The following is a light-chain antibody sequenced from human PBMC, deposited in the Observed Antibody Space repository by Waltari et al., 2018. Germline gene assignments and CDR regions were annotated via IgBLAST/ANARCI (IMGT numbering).Light chain of an antibody. J-gene: IGKJ4*01. CDR2: AIS. CDR3: QQTYSTPLT. CDR1: QSISTY. V-gene: IGKV1-39*01. Sequence: DLQMTHSPSSLSASVGDRVTITCRASQSISTYLNWYQQKPGEAPKLLIYAISHLQSGVPSRFSGSGSGTDFTLTISDLQPEDFAVYSCQQTYSTPLTFGGGTKVEIK.